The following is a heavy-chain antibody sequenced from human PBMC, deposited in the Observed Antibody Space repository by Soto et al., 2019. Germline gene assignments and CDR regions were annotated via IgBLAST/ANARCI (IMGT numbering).Heavy chain of an antibody. CDR2: INSVGSST. V-gene: IGHV3-74*01. CDR1: GFTFSSYW. D-gene: IGHD3-9*01. Sequence: PGGSLRLSCAASGFTFSSYWMHWVRQAPGKGLVWVSRINSVGSSTSYADSVKGRFTISRDNAKNTLYLQMNSLRAEDTAVYYCARVYDYDILTGYYLNSGMDVWGQGTTVTVSS. CDR3: ARVYDYDILTGYYLNSGMDV. J-gene: IGHJ6*02.